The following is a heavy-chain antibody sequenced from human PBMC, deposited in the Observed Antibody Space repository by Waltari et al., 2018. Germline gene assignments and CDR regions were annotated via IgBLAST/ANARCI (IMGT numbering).Heavy chain of an antibody. J-gene: IGHJ4*02. CDR3: ARAFSSWGTFDY. CDR2: MSYDGFTK. D-gene: IGHD6-13*01. CDR1: GFSLSDYG. V-gene: IGHV3-30-3*01. Sequence: QPGRSLRLSCAASGFSLSDYGMHWVRQAPGKGLEWVALMSYDGFTKHYIDSVKGRFTLSRDDYKNTLYLQMDRLTTEDTAVYYCARAFSSWGTFDYAGQG.